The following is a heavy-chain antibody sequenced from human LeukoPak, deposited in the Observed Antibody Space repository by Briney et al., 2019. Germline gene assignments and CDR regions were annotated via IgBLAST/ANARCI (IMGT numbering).Heavy chain of an antibody. CDR3: ARDSVYATNWYDP. J-gene: IGHJ5*02. Sequence: SETLSLTCTLSGGSISSSNWNWIRQAPGKGLEWIGYITFSGGTNYNPSLGSRVTISLDMSKNQFSLKLTSVTAADTAIYYCARDSVYATNWYDPWGQGTLVTVSS. V-gene: IGHV4-59*01. CDR1: GGSISSSN. CDR2: ITFSGGT. D-gene: IGHD2-8*01.